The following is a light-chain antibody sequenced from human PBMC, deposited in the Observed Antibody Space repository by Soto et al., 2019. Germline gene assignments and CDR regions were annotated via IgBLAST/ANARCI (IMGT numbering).Light chain of an antibody. Sequence: NFMLTQPHSVSESPGKTVISSCTRSSGGIASNYVQWYQQRPGSSPTTVIYEDNQRHSGVPDRFSGSIDSSSNSASLTISGLETEDEADYFCQSYDATNQVFGGGTKLTVL. J-gene: IGLJ3*02. CDR1: SGGIASNY. CDR2: EDN. V-gene: IGLV6-57*01. CDR3: QSYDATNQV.